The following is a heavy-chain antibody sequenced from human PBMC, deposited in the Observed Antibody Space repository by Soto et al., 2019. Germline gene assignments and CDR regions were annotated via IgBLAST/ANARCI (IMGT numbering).Heavy chain of an antibody. CDR2: ISYDGSNK. Sequence: PWGSLRLSWAASGFTFSSYGMHWVRQAPGKGLEWVAVISYDGSNKYYADSVKGRFTISRDNSKNTLYLQMNSLRAEDTAVYYCAKDHGEWLDNYYYYGMDVWGQGTTVTVSS. J-gene: IGHJ6*02. CDR1: GFTFSSYG. V-gene: IGHV3-30*18. D-gene: IGHD6-19*01. CDR3: AKDHGEWLDNYYYYGMDV.